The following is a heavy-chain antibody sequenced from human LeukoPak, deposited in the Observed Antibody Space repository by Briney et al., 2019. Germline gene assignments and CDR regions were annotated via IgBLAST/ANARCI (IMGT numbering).Heavy chain of an antibody. V-gene: IGHV1-18*01. CDR3: ARDGDCSSTSCKPAYYYYYGMDV. Sequence: ASVKVSCKASGYTFTSYGISWVRQAPGQGLEWMGWISAYNGNTNYAQKLQGRVTMTTDTSTSTAYMELRSLRSDDTAVYYCARDGDCSSTSCKPAYYYYYGMDVWGQGTTVTVSS. CDR2: ISAYNGNT. J-gene: IGHJ6*02. D-gene: IGHD2-2*01. CDR1: GYTFTSYG.